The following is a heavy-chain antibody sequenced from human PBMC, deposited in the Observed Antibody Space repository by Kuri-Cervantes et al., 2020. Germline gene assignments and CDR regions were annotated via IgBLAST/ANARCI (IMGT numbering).Heavy chain of an antibody. CDR2: INHSGST. D-gene: IGHD5-18*01. J-gene: IGHJ6*02. CDR1: GGSISSGGYY. CDR3: ARGSDTGYYYGMDV. Sequence: ESLKISCTVSGGSISSGGYYWSWIRQPPGKRLEWIGEINHSGSTNYNPSLKSRVTISVDTSKNQFSLKLSSVTAADTAVYYCARGSDTGYYYGMDVWGQGTAVTVSS. V-gene: IGHV4-39*07.